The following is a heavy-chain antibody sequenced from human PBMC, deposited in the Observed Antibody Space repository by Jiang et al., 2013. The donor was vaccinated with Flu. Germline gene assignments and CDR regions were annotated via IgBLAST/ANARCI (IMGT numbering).Heavy chain of an antibody. D-gene: IGHD1-20*01. V-gene: IGHV2-70*01. J-gene: IGHJ6*02. CDR2: IDWDDDK. CDR3: ARTPFHNWNYYYYYGMDV. Sequence: KPTQTLTLTCTFSGFSLSTSGMCVSWIRQPPGKALEWLALIDWDDDKYYSTSLKTRLTISKDTSKNQVVLTMTNMDPVDTATYYCARTPFHNWNYYYYYGMDVWGQGTTVTVS. CDR1: GFSLSTSGMC.